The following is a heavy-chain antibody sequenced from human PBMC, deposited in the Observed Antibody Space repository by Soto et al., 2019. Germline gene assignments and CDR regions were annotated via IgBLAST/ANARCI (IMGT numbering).Heavy chain of an antibody. CDR1: GFTFSDYY. CDR2: ISGSGTYT. CDR3: VRGGSYCGGDCFDY. D-gene: IGHD2-21*02. J-gene: IGHJ4*02. Sequence: QVQLVESGGGLVKPGGSLRLSCAASGFTFSDYYMSWIRQAPGKGLEWVSYISGSGTYTNYGDSVKGRFTISRENAKNSLYLQMNSLRAEDTAVYYCVRGGSYCGGDCFDYWGQGTLVTGSS. V-gene: IGHV3-11*06.